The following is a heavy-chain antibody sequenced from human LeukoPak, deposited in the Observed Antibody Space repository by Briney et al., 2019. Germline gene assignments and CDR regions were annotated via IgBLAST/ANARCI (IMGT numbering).Heavy chain of an antibody. D-gene: IGHD4-17*01. CDR3: ARARVGEVFDY. J-gene: IGHJ4*02. CDR1: GYTFTGYY. V-gene: IGHV1-2*02. Sequence: GASVKVSCKASGYTFTGYYMHWVRQAPGQGLEWMGWINPNSGGTNYAQKFQGRVTMTRDTSISTAYMELSRLKPDDTAVYYCARARVGEVFDYWGQGTLVTVSS. CDR2: INPNSGGT.